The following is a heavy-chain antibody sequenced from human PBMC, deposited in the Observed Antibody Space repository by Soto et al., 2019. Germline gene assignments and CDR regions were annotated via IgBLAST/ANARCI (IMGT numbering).Heavy chain of an antibody. CDR3: AKVPPSERMQPDYGMDV. CDR2: ISGSGRYT. V-gene: IGHV3-23*01. J-gene: IGHJ6*02. Sequence: GGSLRLSCAASGFTFDSCVMSWVRQAPGKGPEWLSLISGSGRYTDYADSVKGRFTISRDNSKNTLYLRMNSLRVEDTAVYYCAKVPPSERMQPDYGMDVWGQGTTVTVSS. D-gene: IGHD6-13*01. CDR1: GFTFDSCV.